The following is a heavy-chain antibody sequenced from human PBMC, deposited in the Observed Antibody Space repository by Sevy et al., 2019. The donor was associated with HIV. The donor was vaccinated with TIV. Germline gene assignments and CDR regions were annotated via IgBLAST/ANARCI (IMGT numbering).Heavy chain of an antibody. CDR1: GFTFSSYS. V-gene: IGHV3-48*02. CDR3: ARDLGGKAADLFDY. J-gene: IGHJ4*02. D-gene: IGHD3-16*01. CDR2: IISISSTI. Sequence: GGSLSLSCAASGFTFSSYSMNWVRQPPGKGLGGVSYIISISSTIYNAASVKGRFTISRDNAKNSLYLQMNSLRDEDTAVYYCARDLGGKAADLFDYWGQGTLVTVSS.